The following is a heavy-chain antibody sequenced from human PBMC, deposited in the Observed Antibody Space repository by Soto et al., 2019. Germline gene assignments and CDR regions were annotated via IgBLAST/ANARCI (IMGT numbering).Heavy chain of an antibody. J-gene: IGHJ1*01. CDR1: GFTFDDYD. Sequence: GGFLRLSCAASGFTFDDYDMRWVRQAPGKGLEWVSGINWNGGSTGYAGSVKGRFTISRDNSKNTLYLQMNSLRAEDTAVYYCARDRVESGYPEYFQHWGQGTLVTVSS. D-gene: IGHD3-22*01. V-gene: IGHV3-20*04. CDR3: ARDRVESGYPEYFQH. CDR2: INWNGGST.